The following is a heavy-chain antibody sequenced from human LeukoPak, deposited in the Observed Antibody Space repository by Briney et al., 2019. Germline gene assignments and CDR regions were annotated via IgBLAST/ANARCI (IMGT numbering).Heavy chain of an antibody. D-gene: IGHD6-25*01. V-gene: IGHV1-46*01. CDR2: INPSGGST. Sequence: ASVKVSCKASGYTFTSYYMHWVRQAPGQGLEWMGIINPSGGSTSYAQKFQGRVTMTRDTSTSTVYMELSSLRSEDTAVYYCARDRRPAATSGAFDIWGQGTMVTVSS. J-gene: IGHJ3*02. CDR3: ARDRRPAATSGAFDI. CDR1: GYTFTSYY.